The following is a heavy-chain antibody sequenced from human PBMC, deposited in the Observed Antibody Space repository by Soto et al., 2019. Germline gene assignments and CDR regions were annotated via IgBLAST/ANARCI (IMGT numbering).Heavy chain of an antibody. V-gene: IGHV3-7*03. CDR1: GFTFDSHW. J-gene: IGHJ6*02. CDR3: ARVDNNVTSPNTNFATVPWVAGMDV. Sequence: PVGSLRLSCAASGFTFDSHWMTWVRQAPGKGLEWVASIRQGASEKFYVDSVKGRFAISRDSAKKSVFLQMNSLRVDDTAVYYCARVDNNVTSPNTNFATVPWVAGMDVWGQGTTVTVSS. D-gene: IGHD1-1*01. CDR2: IRQGASEK.